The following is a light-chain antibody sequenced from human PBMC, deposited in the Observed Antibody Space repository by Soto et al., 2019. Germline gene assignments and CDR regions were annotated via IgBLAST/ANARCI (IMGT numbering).Light chain of an antibody. CDR3: QQYNNRWT. CDR1: QSVSSN. Sequence: EIVMTQSPATLSVSPGERATLSCRARQSVSSNLAWYQQKPGQAPRLLIYGASTRAAGIPARFSGSGSGTEFTLTISSLQSEDVAVYFCQQYNNRWTFGQGTKVEIK. J-gene: IGKJ1*01. CDR2: GAS. V-gene: IGKV3-15*01.